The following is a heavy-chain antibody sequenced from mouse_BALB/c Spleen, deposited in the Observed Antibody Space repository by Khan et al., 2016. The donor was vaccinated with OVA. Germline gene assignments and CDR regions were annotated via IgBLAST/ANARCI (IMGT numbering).Heavy chain of an antibody. D-gene: IGHD1-1*01. CDR1: GYSITSGYA. J-gene: IGHJ2*01. Sequence: VQLKESGPGLVKPSQSLSLTCTVTGYSITSGYAWNWIRQFPGNKLEWMGYISYSGFTSYTPSLKSRISITRDTSKNQFFLQLNSVTPEDTATYYFARGNYYGYYFDYWGQGTTLTVSS. V-gene: IGHV3-2*02. CDR2: ISYSGFT. CDR3: ARGNYYGYYFDY.